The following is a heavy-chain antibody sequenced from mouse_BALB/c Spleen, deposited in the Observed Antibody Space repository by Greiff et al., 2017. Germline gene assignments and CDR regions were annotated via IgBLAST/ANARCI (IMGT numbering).Heavy chain of an antibody. V-gene: IGHV5-6*01. CDR3: ARHDNYGNYVFAY. D-gene: IGHD2-1*01. Sequence: EVKLMESGGDLVKPGGSLKLSCAASGFTFSSYGMSWVRQTPDKRLEWVATISSGGSYTYYPDSVKGRFTISRDNAKNTLYLQMSSLKSEDTAMYYCARHDNYGNYVFAYWGQGTLVTVSA. CDR1: GFTFSSYG. CDR2: ISSGGSYT. J-gene: IGHJ3*01.